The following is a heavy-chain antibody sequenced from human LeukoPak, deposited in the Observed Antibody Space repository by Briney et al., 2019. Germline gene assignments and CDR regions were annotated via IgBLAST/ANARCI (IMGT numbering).Heavy chain of an antibody. CDR3: ARVLETMVRGVIITYYYYGMDV. D-gene: IGHD3-10*01. V-gene: IGHV4-34*01. CDR1: GGSFSGYY. Sequence: SETLSLTCAVYGGSFSGYYWSWIRQPPGKGLEWIGEINHSGSTNYNPSLKSRVTISVDTSKNQFSLKLSSVTAADTAVYYCARVLETMVRGVIITYYYYGMDVWGQGTTVTVSS. J-gene: IGHJ6*02. CDR2: INHSGST.